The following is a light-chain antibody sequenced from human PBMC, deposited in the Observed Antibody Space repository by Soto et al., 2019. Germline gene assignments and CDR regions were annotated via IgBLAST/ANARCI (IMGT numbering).Light chain of an antibody. Sequence: QSALTQPASVSGSPGQSIAISCTGTSSDVGSYNSVSWYQQYPGKAPKLMIHDVNNRPSGISDRFSGSKSGNTASLTISGLKVGEEVVYYGTSFPSSHSYVCGPGTKAPVL. CDR1: SSDVGSYNS. V-gene: IGLV2-14*03. CDR3: TSFPSSHSYV. J-gene: IGLJ1*01. CDR2: DVN.